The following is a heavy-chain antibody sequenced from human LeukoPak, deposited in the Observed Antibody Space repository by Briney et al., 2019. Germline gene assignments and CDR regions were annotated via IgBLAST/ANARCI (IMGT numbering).Heavy chain of an antibody. V-gene: IGHV4-59*01. CDR1: GGSISSYY. D-gene: IGHD5-18*01. J-gene: IGHJ5*02. Sequence: SETLSLTCTVSGGSISSYYWSWIRQPPGKGLEWIGYIYYSGSTNYNPSLKSRVTISVDTSKNQFSLKLSSVTAADTAVYYCARVPRVARDTAMATGWFDPWGQGTLVTVSS. CDR2: IYYSGST. CDR3: ARVPRVARDTAMATGWFDP.